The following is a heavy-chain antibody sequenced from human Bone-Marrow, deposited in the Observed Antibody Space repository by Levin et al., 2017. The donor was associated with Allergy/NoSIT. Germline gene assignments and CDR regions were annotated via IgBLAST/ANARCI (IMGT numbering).Heavy chain of an antibody. CDR3: SRCEDY. Sequence: GESLKISCAASGFTFSGFWMSWVRQAPGKGLEWVASITPNGNEKFYVDSVKGRFTISRDNAKNSLFLQMNSLRAEDTAVYYCSRCEDYWGQGTLVTVSS. V-gene: IGHV3-7*01. J-gene: IGHJ4*02. CDR1: GFTFSGFW. CDR2: ITPNGNEK.